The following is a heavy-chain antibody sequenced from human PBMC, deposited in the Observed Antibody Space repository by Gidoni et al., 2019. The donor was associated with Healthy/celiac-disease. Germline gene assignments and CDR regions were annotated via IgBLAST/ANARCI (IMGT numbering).Heavy chain of an antibody. J-gene: IGHJ6*02. Sequence: EVQLVESGGGLVQPGGSLRLSCAASGFTFGSYSMNWVRQAPGKGLEWVSYISSSSSTIYYADSVKGRFTISRDNAKNSLYLQMNSLRDEDTAVYYCAREGDLYYYYGMDVWGQGATVTVSS. CDR1: GFTFGSYS. V-gene: IGHV3-48*02. CDR2: ISSSSSTI. D-gene: IGHD2-21*02. CDR3: AREGDLYYYYGMDV.